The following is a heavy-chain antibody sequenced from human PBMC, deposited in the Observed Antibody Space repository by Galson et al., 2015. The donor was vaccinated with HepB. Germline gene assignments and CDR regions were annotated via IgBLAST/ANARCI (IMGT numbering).Heavy chain of an antibody. CDR2: IIPIFGTA. CDR1: GGTFSSYA. CDR3: ARGYDFWSGYYTVGYYYYGMDV. V-gene: IGHV1-69*13. J-gene: IGHJ6*02. Sequence: SVKVSCKASGGTFSSYAISWVRQAPGQGLEWMGGIIPIFGTANYAQKFQGRVTITADESTSTAYTELSSLRSEDTAVYYCARGYDFWSGYYTVGYYYYGMDVWGQGTTVTVSS. D-gene: IGHD3-3*01.